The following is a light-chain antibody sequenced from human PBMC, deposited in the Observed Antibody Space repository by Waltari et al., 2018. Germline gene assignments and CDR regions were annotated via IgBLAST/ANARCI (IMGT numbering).Light chain of an antibody. CDR2: GTS. J-gene: IGKJ1*01. Sequence: EIVLTQSPGTLSLSPGERATPSCMASKSIGRSLAWYQQKPGQPPRLLIYGTSNRATGIPDRFSGGGSATDFSLTISRLEPEDVAMYYCQHYVSLPVTFGQGTKVEIK. V-gene: IGKV3-20*01. CDR1: KSIGRS. CDR3: QHYVSLPVT.